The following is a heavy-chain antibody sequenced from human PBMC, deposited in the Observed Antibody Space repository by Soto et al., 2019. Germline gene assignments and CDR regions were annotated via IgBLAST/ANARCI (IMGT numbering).Heavy chain of an antibody. CDR1: GGSISSYY. CDR3: ARRLGYCSGGSCYAGYNWFDP. Sequence: PSETLSLTCTVSGGSISSYYWSWIRQPPGKGLEWIGYIYYSGSTNYNPSLKSRVTISVDTSKNQFSLKLSSVTAADTAVYYCARRLGYCSGGSCYAGYNWFDPWGQGTLVTVSS. J-gene: IGHJ5*02. V-gene: IGHV4-59*01. D-gene: IGHD2-15*01. CDR2: IYYSGST.